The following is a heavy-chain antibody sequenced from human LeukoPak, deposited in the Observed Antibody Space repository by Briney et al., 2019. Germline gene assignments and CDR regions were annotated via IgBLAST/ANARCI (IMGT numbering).Heavy chain of an antibody. CDR1: GYTFTDYY. CDR2: INPNSGGT. CDR3: ARSPYILTGENFDY. J-gene: IGHJ4*02. Sequence: ASVKVSCKASGYTFTDYYMHWVRQAPGQGLEWMGWINPNSGGTNYAQKFQDRVTMTRDTSISTDYMELSRLRSADTAVYYCARSPYILTGENFDYWGQGTLVTVSS. D-gene: IGHD3-9*01. V-gene: IGHV1-2*02.